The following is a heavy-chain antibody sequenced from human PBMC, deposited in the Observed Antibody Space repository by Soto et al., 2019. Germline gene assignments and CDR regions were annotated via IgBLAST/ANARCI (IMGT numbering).Heavy chain of an antibody. CDR2: ISWNSGSI. CDR1: GFTFDDYA. D-gene: IGHD3-10*01. J-gene: IGHJ5*02. Sequence: SLRLSCAASGFTFDDYAMHWVRQAPGKGLEWVSGISWNSGSIGYADSVKGRFTISRDNAKNSLYLQMNSLRAEDTALYYCAKGFDYYGSGSYYKNNWFDPWGQGTLVTVSS. V-gene: IGHV3-9*01. CDR3: AKGFDYYGSGSYYKNNWFDP.